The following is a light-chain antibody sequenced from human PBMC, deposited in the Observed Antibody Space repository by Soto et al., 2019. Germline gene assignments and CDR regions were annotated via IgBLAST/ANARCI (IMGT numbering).Light chain of an antibody. CDR2: GAT. J-gene: IGKJ1*01. CDR1: QSVSIL. Sequence: IVIAQSRATVDVAPGGSATLSCRASQSVSILLAWYQQKPGQAHRXLIHGATTRATGIPARFSGSGSGTELTITFGSLKSEDFQVYESQQYNNWPRTFGQGTKVDIK. CDR3: QQYNNWPRT. V-gene: IGKV3-15*01.